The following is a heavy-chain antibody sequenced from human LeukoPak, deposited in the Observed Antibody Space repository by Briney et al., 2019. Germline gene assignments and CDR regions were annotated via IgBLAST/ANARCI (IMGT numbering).Heavy chain of an antibody. CDR2: ISSSGNT. CDR1: GFTFSRSA. D-gene: IGHD6-13*01. Sequence: PGGSLRLSCAASGFTFSRSAMTWVRQTPGKGLDWVSSISSSGNTYYADSVKGRFTISRDNSKNMLYLQMNSLRAEDTAVYYCVRERISEDGLDFWGQGTLVTVSS. V-gene: IGHV3-23*01. J-gene: IGHJ4*02. CDR3: VRERISEDGLDF.